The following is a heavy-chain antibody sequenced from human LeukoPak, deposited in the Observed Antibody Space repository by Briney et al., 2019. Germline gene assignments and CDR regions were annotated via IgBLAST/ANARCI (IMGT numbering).Heavy chain of an antibody. V-gene: IGHV4-59*01. Sequence: SETLSLTCTVSGGSISSYYWSWIRQPPGKGLEWIGYIYYSGSTNDNPSLKSRVTISLDTSKNQFSLKLSSVTAADTAVYYCARDRRTMVRGVVYYFDYWGQGTLVTVSS. D-gene: IGHD3-10*01. CDR1: GGSISSYY. CDR2: IYYSGST. CDR3: ARDRRTMVRGVVYYFDY. J-gene: IGHJ4*02.